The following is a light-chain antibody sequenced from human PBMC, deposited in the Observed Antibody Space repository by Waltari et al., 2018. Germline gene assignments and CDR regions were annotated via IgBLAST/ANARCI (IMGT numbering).Light chain of an antibody. J-gene: IGLJ1*01. CDR2: EVS. CDR1: SSDTGGDNV. Sequence: QSALTQPPSASGSPGQSGTISCTGTSSDTGGDNVVPWYQQHPGKAPKLIIYEVSKRPPGVPDRFSGSKSGNTASLTVSGLQTEDEADYYCSSFPRGNPPYVFGTGTEVTVL. CDR3: SSFPRGNPPYV. V-gene: IGLV2-8*01.